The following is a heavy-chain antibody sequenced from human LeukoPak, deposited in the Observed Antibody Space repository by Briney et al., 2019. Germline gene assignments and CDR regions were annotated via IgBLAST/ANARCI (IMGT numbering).Heavy chain of an antibody. D-gene: IGHD1-26*01. Sequence: ASVKVSCKASGYTFTGYYMHWVRQAPGQGLEWMGWINPNSGGTNYAQKFQGRVTMTRDTSISTAYMELRSLRSDDTAVYYCARGIDSASPPLGTFEIWGQGTMVTVSS. CDR2: INPNSGGT. J-gene: IGHJ3*02. V-gene: IGHV1-2*02. CDR3: ARGIDSASPPLGTFEI. CDR1: GYTFTGYY.